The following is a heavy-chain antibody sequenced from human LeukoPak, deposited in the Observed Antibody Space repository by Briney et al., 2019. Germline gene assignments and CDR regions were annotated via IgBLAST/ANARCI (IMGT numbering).Heavy chain of an antibody. Sequence: GVSLRLSWAASGFTFSSYWMHWVRQAPGKGLVRFSRINSDGSSTSYADSVKGRFTISRDNAKNTLYLQMNSLRAEDTAVYYCARGGYCSSTSCPKNYYYYMDVWGKGTTVTVSS. D-gene: IGHD2-2*01. CDR1: GFTFSSYW. CDR2: INSDGSST. CDR3: ARGGYCSSTSCPKNYYYYMDV. V-gene: IGHV3-74*01. J-gene: IGHJ6*03.